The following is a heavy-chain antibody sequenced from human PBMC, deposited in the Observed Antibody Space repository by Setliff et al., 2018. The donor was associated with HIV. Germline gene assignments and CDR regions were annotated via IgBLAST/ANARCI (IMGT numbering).Heavy chain of an antibody. V-gene: IGHV1-69*05. CDR3: ARATFYCRGGRCYPSFFDS. J-gene: IGHJ4*01. CDR2: IIPMYGSV. CDR1: GGTFSSQA. Sequence: ASVKVSCKASGGTFSSQAINWVRQAPGQGLEWMGGIIPMYGSVDYAQKFQGRVTITTDESTSTAYMELSRLRSENTAAYYCARATFYCRGGRCYPSFFDSWGHGTLVTVSS. D-gene: IGHD2-15*01.